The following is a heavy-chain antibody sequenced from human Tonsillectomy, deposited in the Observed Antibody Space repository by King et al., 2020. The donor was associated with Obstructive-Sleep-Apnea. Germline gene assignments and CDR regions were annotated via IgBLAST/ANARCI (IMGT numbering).Heavy chain of an antibody. V-gene: IGHV4-31*03. Sequence: QLQESGPGLVKPSQTLSLTCTVSGGSISSGGYYWSWIRQHPGKGLEWIGYIYYSGSTYYNPSLKSRVTISVDPSKNQFSLKLSSVTAADTAVYYCARDLAGHDAFDIWGQGTMVTVSS. CDR3: ARDLAGHDAFDI. J-gene: IGHJ3*02. CDR1: GGSISSGGYY. D-gene: IGHD6-13*01. CDR2: IYYSGST.